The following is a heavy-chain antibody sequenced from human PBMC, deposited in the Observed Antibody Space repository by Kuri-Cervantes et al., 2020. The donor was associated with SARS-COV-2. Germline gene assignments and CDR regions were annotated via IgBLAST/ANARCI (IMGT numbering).Heavy chain of an antibody. CDR2: IYYSGST. CDR3: ARTYGSGTPPAY. CDR1: GGSISSYY. Sequence: SETLSLPCTVSGGSISSYYWSWIRQPPGKGLEWIGYIYYSGSTNYNPSLKSRVTISVDTSKNQFYLKLSSVTAADTAVYYCARTYGSGTPPAYWGQGTLVTVSS. D-gene: IGHD3-10*01. J-gene: IGHJ4*02. V-gene: IGHV4-59*12.